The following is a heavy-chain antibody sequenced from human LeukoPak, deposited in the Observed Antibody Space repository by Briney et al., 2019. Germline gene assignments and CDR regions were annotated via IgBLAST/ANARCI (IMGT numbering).Heavy chain of an antibody. Sequence: PGGSLRLSCAASGFTFSSYEMNWVRQAPGKGLEWVSYISSSGSTIYYADSVKGRFTISRDNAKNSLYLQMNSLRAEDTAVYYCARTERYFDWLQSIHAFDIWGQGTMVTVSS. D-gene: IGHD3-9*01. CDR2: ISSSGSTI. V-gene: IGHV3-48*03. J-gene: IGHJ3*02. CDR1: GFTFSSYE. CDR3: ARTERYFDWLQSIHAFDI.